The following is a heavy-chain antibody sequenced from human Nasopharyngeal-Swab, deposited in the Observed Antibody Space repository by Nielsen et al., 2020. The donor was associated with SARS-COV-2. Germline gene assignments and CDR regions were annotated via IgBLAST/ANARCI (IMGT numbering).Heavy chain of an antibody. CDR3: ARDFSSGWPFFYFYGMDV. V-gene: IGHV3-33*01. J-gene: IGHJ6*02. Sequence: GGSLRLSCEASGFSLSNYGMHWVRQAPGRGLEWVAVVWYDGTNEHYADSVKGRFSISRDNPKNTVYLQMNSLRGEDPAVYYCARDFSSGWPFFYFYGMDVWGQGTTVTVSS. CDR2: VWYDGTNE. D-gene: IGHD6-19*01. CDR1: GFSLSNYG.